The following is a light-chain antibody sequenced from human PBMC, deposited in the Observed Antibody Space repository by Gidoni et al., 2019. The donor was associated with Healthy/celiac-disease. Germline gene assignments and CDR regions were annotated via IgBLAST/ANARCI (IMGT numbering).Light chain of an antibody. Sequence: DIVMTQSPDSLAVSLGERANINCKSSQSVLYSSNNKHYLAWYQQKPGQPPKLLICLASTRESGVPDRFRGSGSGTDFTLTISSLQAEDVAVYYCQQYYSTPQTFGQGTKLEIK. J-gene: IGKJ2*01. CDR2: LAS. CDR3: QQYYSTPQT. V-gene: IGKV4-1*01. CDR1: QSVLYSSNNKHY.